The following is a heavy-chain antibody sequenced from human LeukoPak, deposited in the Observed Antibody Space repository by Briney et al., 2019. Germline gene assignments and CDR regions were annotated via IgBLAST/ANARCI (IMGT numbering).Heavy chain of an antibody. CDR2: IKQDGSEK. CDR1: GFTFSSYW. Sequence: GGSLRLSCAASGFTFSSYWMSWVRQAPGKGLEWVANIKQDGSEKYYVDSVKGRFTISRDNAMNSLYLQMNSLRAEDTAVYYCARDQIGLTMVRGVIIQVYWFDPWGQGTLVTVSS. D-gene: IGHD3-10*01. J-gene: IGHJ5*02. V-gene: IGHV3-7*01. CDR3: ARDQIGLTMVRGVIIQVYWFDP.